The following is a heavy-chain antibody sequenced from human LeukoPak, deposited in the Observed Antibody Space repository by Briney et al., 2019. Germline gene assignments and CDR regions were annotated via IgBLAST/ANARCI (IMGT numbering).Heavy chain of an antibody. J-gene: IGHJ4*02. Sequence: ETLSLTCTVSGGSISSSSYYWGWIRQPPGKGLEWVANIKQDGSEKYYVDSVKGRFTISRDNAKNSLYLQMNSLGAEDTAVYYCARATGSGIMYYYDSSGYSLDYWGQGTLVTVSS. V-gene: IGHV3-7*01. CDR1: GGSISSSSYY. D-gene: IGHD3-22*01. CDR3: ARATGSGIMYYYDSSGYSLDY. CDR2: IKQDGSEK.